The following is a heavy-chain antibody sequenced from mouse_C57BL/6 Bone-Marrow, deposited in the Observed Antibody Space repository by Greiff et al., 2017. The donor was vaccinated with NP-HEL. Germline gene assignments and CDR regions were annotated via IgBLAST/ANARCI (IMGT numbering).Heavy chain of an antibody. D-gene: IGHD1-1*01. V-gene: IGHV1-53*01. Sequence: QQSCKASGYTFTSYWMHWVKQRPGQGLEWIGNINPSNGGTNYNEKFKSKATLTVDKSSSTAYMQLSSLTSEDSAVYYCARWDYYGSRNYWGQGTTLTVSS. CDR3: ARWDYYGSRNY. CDR2: INPSNGGT. CDR1: GYTFTSYW. J-gene: IGHJ2*01.